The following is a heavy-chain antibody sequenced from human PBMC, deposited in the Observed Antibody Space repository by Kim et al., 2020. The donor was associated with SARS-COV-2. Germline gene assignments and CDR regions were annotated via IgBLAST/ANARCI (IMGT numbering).Heavy chain of an antibody. Sequence: SETLSLTCTVSGGSISSYYWSWIRQPPGKGLEWIGYIYYSGSTNYNPSLKSRVTISVDTSKNQFSLKLSSVTAADTAVYYCARRALGYYDILTGYPPDAFDIWGQGTMVTVSS. V-gene: IGHV4-59*08. CDR3: ARRALGYYDILTGYPPDAFDI. J-gene: IGHJ3*02. CDR2: IYYSGST. D-gene: IGHD3-9*01. CDR1: GGSISSYY.